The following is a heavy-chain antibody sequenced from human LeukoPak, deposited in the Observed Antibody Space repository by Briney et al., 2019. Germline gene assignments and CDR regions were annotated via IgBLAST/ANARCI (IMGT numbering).Heavy chain of an antibody. J-gene: IGHJ4*02. Sequence: QTGGSLRLSCAASGFTFSSYAMSWVRQAPGKGLEWVSAISGSGDTTYYTDSVKGRFTISRDNSKNTLYLQMNSLRAEDTAVYYCAKDTRKDILTGYYIGIDYWGQGTLVTVSS. CDR1: GFTFSSYA. CDR2: ISGSGDTT. V-gene: IGHV3-23*01. CDR3: AKDTRKDILTGYYIGIDY. D-gene: IGHD3-9*01.